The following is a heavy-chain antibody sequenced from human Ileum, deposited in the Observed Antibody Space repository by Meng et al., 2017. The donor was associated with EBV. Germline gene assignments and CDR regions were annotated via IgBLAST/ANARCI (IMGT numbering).Heavy chain of an antibody. CDR3: ARGGWSLDY. V-gene: IGHV4-59*08. CDR2: IYYSGST. CDR1: GGSISSYY. J-gene: IGHJ4*02. D-gene: IGHD2-15*01. Sequence: QVQLQEPGPGLVEPSETLSLTCTVSGGSISSYYWSWIRQPPGKGLEWIGYIYYSGSTNYNPSLKSRVTISVDTSKNQFSLNLSSVTAADTVVYYCARGGWSLDYWGRGTLVTVSS.